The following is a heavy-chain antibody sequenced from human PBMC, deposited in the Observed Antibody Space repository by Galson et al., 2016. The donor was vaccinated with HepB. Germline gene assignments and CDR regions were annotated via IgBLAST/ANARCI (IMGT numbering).Heavy chain of an antibody. V-gene: IGHV3-66*02. CDR2: IYSGGDT. J-gene: IGHJ6*04. Sequence: SLRLSCAVSGFTASHDYMNWVRQAPGKELEWVSVIYSGGDTFYADSVKGRFTISRDNSKNTVYLHMSSLRGEDTAIYYCVRDQGLRNGMGSWGKGSTVIVSS. CDR3: VRDQGLRNGMGS. CDR1: GFTASHDY. D-gene: IGHD4-17*01.